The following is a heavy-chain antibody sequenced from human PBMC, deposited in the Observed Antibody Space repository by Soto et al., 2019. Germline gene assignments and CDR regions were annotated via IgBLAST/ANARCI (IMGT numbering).Heavy chain of an antibody. D-gene: IGHD3-22*01. Sequence: QEQLVQSGAEVKKPGSSVKVSCKASGGLFSSYAISWVRQVPGQGLEWMGGIIPVFGTTNYAQKFQDRVTITADESTNTAYMDVSSLKSEDTAIYYCARGISGYVWFNEFWGQGTLVTVSS. V-gene: IGHV1-69*01. CDR1: GGLFSSYA. CDR3: ARGISGYVWFNEF. CDR2: IIPVFGTT. J-gene: IGHJ4*02.